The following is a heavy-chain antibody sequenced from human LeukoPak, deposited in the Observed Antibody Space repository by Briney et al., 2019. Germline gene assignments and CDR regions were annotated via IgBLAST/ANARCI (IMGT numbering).Heavy chain of an antibody. CDR2: ILYDGSQK. Sequence: GRSLRLSCAASGFIFSDYNLHWVRQAPGKGLEWVAVILYDGSQKYYADSLRGRFTISRDNSKDTLSLEMNSLRADDSAVYYCAGRGYWGQGTVVTVSS. J-gene: IGHJ4*02. D-gene: IGHD3-10*01. CDR3: AGRGY. V-gene: IGHV3-30-3*01. CDR1: GFIFSDYN.